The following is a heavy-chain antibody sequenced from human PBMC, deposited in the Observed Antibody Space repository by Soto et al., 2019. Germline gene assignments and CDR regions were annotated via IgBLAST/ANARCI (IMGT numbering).Heavy chain of an antibody. CDR1: GFTFSSYA. Sequence: QVQLVESGGGVVQPGRSLRLSCAASGFTFSSYAMHWVRQAPGKGLEWVAVISYDGSNKYYADSVKGRFTISRDNSKNTLYLQMNSLRAEDTAVYYCARDLTYCSGGSCYCYDGMHVWGQGTTVTVSS. D-gene: IGHD2-15*01. CDR3: ARDLTYCSGGSCYCYDGMHV. J-gene: IGHJ6*02. CDR2: ISYDGSNK. V-gene: IGHV3-30-3*01.